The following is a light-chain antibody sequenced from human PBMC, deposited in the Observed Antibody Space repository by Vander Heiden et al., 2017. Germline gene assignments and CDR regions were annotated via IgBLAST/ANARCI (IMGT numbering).Light chain of an antibody. J-gene: IGKJ1*01. V-gene: IGKV3-15*01. Sequence: EIVMTQSPATLSVSPGERATLSCRASQSVSSNLAWYQQKPGQAPRLLIYGASTRATGIPARFSGSGSGTEFILTISSLQSEDFAVYYCQQYNYRPPWTFGQGTKVEIK. CDR2: GAS. CDR1: QSVSSN. CDR3: QQYNYRPPWT.